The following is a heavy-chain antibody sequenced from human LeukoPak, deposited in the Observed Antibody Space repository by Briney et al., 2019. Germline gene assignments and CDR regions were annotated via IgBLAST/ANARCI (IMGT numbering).Heavy chain of an antibody. Sequence: SETLSLTCTVSGGSISSYYWSRIRQPPGKGLEWIGYIYYSGSTNYNPSLKSRVTISVDTSKNQFSLKLSSVTAADTAVYYCARSYSGYDYRTFDYWGQGTLVTVSS. CDR1: GGSISSYY. CDR3: ARSYSGYDYRTFDY. CDR2: IYYSGST. D-gene: IGHD5-12*01. V-gene: IGHV4-59*08. J-gene: IGHJ4*02.